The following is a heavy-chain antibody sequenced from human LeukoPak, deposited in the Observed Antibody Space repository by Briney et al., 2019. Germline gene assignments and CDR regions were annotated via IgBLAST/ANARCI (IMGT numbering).Heavy chain of an antibody. D-gene: IGHD2-2*01. V-gene: IGHV3-30*18. CDR3: AKDRAAMPTYYLDY. CDR1: GFTFSSYG. J-gene: IGHJ4*02. Sequence: GRSLRLSCEASGFTFSSYGMHWVRRAPGKGLEWVAVISFDGSDKYYADSVSGRFTISRDNSKNTLYVQMNSLRAEDTAVYYCAKDRAAMPTYYLDYWGQGALVTVSS. CDR2: ISFDGSDK.